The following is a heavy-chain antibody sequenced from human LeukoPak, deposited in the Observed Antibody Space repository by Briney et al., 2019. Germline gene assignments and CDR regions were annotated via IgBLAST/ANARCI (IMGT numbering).Heavy chain of an antibody. Sequence: SVKVSCKASGGTFSSYAISWVRQAPGQGVEWMGGIIPIFGTANYAQKFQGRVTITTDESTSTAYMELSSLRSEDTAVYYCARGGHIVVVTAILPNYYFDYWGQGTLVTVSS. V-gene: IGHV1-69*05. D-gene: IGHD2-21*02. CDR2: IIPIFGTA. CDR3: ARGGHIVVVTAILPNYYFDY. J-gene: IGHJ4*02. CDR1: GGTFSSYA.